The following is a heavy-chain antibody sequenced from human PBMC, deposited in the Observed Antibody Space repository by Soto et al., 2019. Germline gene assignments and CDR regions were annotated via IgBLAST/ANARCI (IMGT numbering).Heavy chain of an antibody. J-gene: IGHJ6*02. Sequence: SETLSLTCAVYGGSFSGYYWSWIRQPPGKGLEWIGEINHSGSTNYNPSLKSRVTISVDTSKNQFSLKLSSVTAADTAVYYCATYCSGGSCQLPYYYGMDVWGQGTTVTVSS. CDR1: GGSFSGYY. D-gene: IGHD2-15*01. CDR2: INHSGST. V-gene: IGHV4-34*01. CDR3: ATYCSGGSCQLPYYYGMDV.